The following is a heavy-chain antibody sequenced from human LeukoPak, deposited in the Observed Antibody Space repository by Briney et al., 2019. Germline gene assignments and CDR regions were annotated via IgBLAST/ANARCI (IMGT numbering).Heavy chain of an antibody. CDR3: ATPLSASSTDY. CDR1: GFSFSNYG. D-gene: IGHD6-6*01. CDR2: IRYDGSVR. Sequence: GGSLRLSCVASGFSFSNYGMNWVRQAPGKGLEWVADIRYDGSVRHYVDSVKGRFTISRDNSKNTLYLEMGSLTTEDTAVCYCATPLSASSTDYWGQGTLVTVSS. J-gene: IGHJ4*02. V-gene: IGHV3-30*02.